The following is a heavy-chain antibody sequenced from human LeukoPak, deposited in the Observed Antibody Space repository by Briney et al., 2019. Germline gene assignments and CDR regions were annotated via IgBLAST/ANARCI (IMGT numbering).Heavy chain of an antibody. D-gene: IGHD2-2*02. CDR3: ARGDEYCSSTSCYTWLGY. J-gene: IGHJ4*02. CDR1: GGSFSGYY. Sequence: SETLSLTCAVYGGSFSGYYWSWIRQPAGKGLEWIGRIYTSGSTNYNPSLKSRVTISVDTSKNQFSLKLSSVTAADTAVYYCARGDEYCSSTSCYTWLGYWGQGTLVTVSS. CDR2: IYTSGST. V-gene: IGHV4-59*10.